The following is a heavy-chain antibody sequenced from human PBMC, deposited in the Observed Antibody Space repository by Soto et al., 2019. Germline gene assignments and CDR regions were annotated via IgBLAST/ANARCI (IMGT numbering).Heavy chain of an antibody. J-gene: IGHJ5*02. CDR2: ISGSGGST. V-gene: IGHV3-23*01. D-gene: IGHD2-2*01. Sequence: GGSLILSCAASGVTFSRYAMSWVRQAPGKGLEWVSAISGSGGSTYYADSVKGRFTISRDNSKNTLYLQMNSLRAEDTAVYYCAKDRGYCSSTSCYLNWFDPWGQGTLVTVSS. CDR1: GVTFSRYA. CDR3: AKDRGYCSSTSCYLNWFDP.